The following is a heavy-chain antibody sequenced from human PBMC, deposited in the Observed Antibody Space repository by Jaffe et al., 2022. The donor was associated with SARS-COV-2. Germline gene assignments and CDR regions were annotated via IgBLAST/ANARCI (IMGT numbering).Heavy chain of an antibody. V-gene: IGHV3-74*01. D-gene: IGHD3-22*01. CDR2: ISSDGSST. CDR1: GFTFNTYW. J-gene: IGHJ6*02. Sequence: EVQLVESGGGLVQPGGSLRLSCAASGFTFNTYWMHWVRQAPGKGLVLVSRISSDGSSTTYADSVKGRFTISRDNAKNTLYLQMSSLKAEDTAVYFCARTYYHDTSGAGRMDVWGQGTTVTVSS. CDR3: ARTYYHDTSGAGRMDV.